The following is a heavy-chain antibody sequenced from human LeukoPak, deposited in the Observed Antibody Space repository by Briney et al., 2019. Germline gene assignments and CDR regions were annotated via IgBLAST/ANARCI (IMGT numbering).Heavy chain of an antibody. Sequence: SETLSLTCTVSGGSISSYYWSWIRQPPGKGLEWIGYIYYSGSTNYNPSLKSRVTISVDTSKNQFSLKLSSVTAADTAVYYCARDPGSSGYYSNWFDPWGQGTLVTVSS. CDR3: ARDPGSSGYYSNWFDP. CDR2: IYYSGST. V-gene: IGHV4-59*08. D-gene: IGHD3-22*01. J-gene: IGHJ5*02. CDR1: GGSISSYY.